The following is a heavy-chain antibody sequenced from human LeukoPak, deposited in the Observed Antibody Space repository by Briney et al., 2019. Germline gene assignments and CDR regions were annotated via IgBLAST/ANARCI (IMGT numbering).Heavy chain of an antibody. CDR1: GHTLTELS. CDR3: ATVSNGILSSSWSPRFFDY. J-gene: IGHJ4*02. D-gene: IGHD6-13*01. CDR2: FDPEDGET. Sequence: ASVKVSCKVSGHTLTELSMHWVRQAPGKGLEWMGGFDPEDGETIYAQKFQGRVTMTEDTSTDTAYMELSSLRSEDTAVYYCATVSNGILSSSWSPRFFDYWGQGTLVTVSS. V-gene: IGHV1-24*01.